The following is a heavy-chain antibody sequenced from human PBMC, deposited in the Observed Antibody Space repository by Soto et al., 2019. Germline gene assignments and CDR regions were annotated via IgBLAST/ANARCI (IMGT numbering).Heavy chain of an antibody. CDR2: ISYDGSNK. Sequence: QVQLVESGGGVVQPGRSLRLSCAASGFTFSSYGMHWVRQAPGKGLEWVAVISYDGSNKYYADSVKGRFTISRDNSKNTLYLQMNSLRAEDTAVYYCAKDRAGTFWGQGTLVTVSS. J-gene: IGHJ4*02. V-gene: IGHV3-30*18. CDR3: AKDRAGTF. D-gene: IGHD6-19*01. CDR1: GFTFSSYG.